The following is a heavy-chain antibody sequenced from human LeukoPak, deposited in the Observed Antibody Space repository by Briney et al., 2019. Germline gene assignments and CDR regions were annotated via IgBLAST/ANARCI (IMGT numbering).Heavy chain of an antibody. D-gene: IGHD3-16*01. CDR3: ARHAGNYGGAFDI. Sequence: PETLSLTCTVSGGSVSSYYWSWIRQPPGKGLEWIGHIHYSGNINYNPSLKSRVTMSLDTSENHSSLKVNSVTAADTAVYYCARHAGNYGGAFDIWGQGTTVTVSS. CDR1: GGSVSSYY. CDR2: IHYSGNI. J-gene: IGHJ3*02. V-gene: IGHV4-59*02.